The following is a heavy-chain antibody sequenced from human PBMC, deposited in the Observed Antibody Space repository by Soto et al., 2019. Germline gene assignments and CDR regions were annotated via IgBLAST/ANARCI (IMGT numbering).Heavy chain of an antibody. D-gene: IGHD3-10*01. Sequence: GGSLRLSCAASGFTFSSYDMHWVRQATGKGLEWVSAIGTAGDPYYPGSVKGRFTISRENAKNSLYLQMNSLRAGDTAVYYCARAHYGSTGYYYGMDVWGQGTTVTVSS. J-gene: IGHJ6*02. CDR1: GFTFSSYD. V-gene: IGHV3-13*05. CDR3: ARAHYGSTGYYYGMDV. CDR2: IGTAGDP.